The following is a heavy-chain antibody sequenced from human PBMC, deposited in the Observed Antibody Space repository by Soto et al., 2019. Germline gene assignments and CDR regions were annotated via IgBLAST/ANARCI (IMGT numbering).Heavy chain of an antibody. V-gene: IGHV3-53*05. CDR2: IYSGGST. Sequence: GGSLRLSCAASGFTVSSNYMSWVRQAPGKGLEWVSVIYSGGSTYYADSVKGRFTISRDNSKNTLYLQMNSLRAEDTAVYYCAREGRYFDSGYYYYGMDVWGQGTTVTVSS. D-gene: IGHD3-9*01. CDR3: AREGRYFDSGYYYYGMDV. CDR1: GFTVSSNY. J-gene: IGHJ6*02.